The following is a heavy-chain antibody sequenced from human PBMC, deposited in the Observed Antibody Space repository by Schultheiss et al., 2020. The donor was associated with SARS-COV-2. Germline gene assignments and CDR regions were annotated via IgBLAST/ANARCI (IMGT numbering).Heavy chain of an antibody. CDR3: AKDQFATTYYYDSSGSLDY. J-gene: IGHJ4*02. CDR2: ISSSGSTI. Sequence: GESLKISCAASGFTFSSYAMHWVRQAPGKGLEWVSYISSSGSTIYYADSVKGRFTISRDNAKNSLYLQMNSLRAEDTAVYYCAKDQFATTYYYDSSGSLDYWGQGTLVTVSS. D-gene: IGHD3-22*01. CDR1: GFTFSSYA. V-gene: IGHV3-48*04.